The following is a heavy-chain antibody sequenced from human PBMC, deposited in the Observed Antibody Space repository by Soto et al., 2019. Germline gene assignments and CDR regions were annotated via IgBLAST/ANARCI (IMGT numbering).Heavy chain of an antibody. V-gene: IGHV4-31*03. J-gene: IGHJ4*02. CDR3: ARRVRCSGGSCYLSSFDY. CDR1: GGSISSGGYY. CDR2: IYYSGST. Sequence: SETLSLTCTVSGGSISSGGYYWSWIRQHPGKGLEWIGYIYYSGSTYYNPSLKSRVTISVDTSKNQFSLKLSSVTAADTAVYYCARRVRCSGGSCYLSSFDYWGQGTLVTVSS. D-gene: IGHD2-15*01.